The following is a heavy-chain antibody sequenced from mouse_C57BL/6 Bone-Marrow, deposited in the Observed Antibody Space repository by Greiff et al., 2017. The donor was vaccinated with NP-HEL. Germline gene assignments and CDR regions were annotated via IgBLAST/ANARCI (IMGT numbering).Heavy chain of an antibody. CDR2: IDPRSGNT. CDR3: ARSGASGRRGAWFAY. D-gene: IGHD3-1*01. J-gene: IGHJ3*01. CDR1: GYTFTSYG. Sequence: QVQLQQSGAELARPGASVKLSCKASGYTFTSYGISWVKQRPGQGLEWIGEIDPRSGNTSYNEQFKGKATLTADKSSSTASMELRSLTSADSAVYCGARSGASGRRGAWFAYWGQGTLVTVSA. V-gene: IGHV1-81*01.